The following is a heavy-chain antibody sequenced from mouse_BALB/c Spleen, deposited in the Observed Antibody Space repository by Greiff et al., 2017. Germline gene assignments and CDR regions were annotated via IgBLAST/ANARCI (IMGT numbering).Heavy chain of an antibody. CDR1: GYTFTSYY. D-gene: IGHD4-1*01. CDR3: TRANWDYAMDY. Sequence: QVQLKQSGAELVKPGASVKLSCKASGYTFTSYYMYWVKQRPGQGLEWIGEINPSNGGTNFNEKFKSKATLTVDKSSSTAYMQLSSLTSEDSAVYYCTRANWDYAMDYWGQGTSVTVSS. CDR2: INPSNGGT. J-gene: IGHJ4*01. V-gene: IGHV1S81*02.